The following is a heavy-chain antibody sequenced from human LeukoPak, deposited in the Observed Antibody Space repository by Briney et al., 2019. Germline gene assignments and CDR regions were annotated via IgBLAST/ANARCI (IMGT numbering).Heavy chain of an antibody. J-gene: IGHJ5*02. CDR3: ARGATIFGVVIRSWFDP. CDR1: GGSISSSSYY. V-gene: IGHV4-39*01. D-gene: IGHD3-3*01. CDR2: IYYSGST. Sequence: PSETLSLTCTVSGGSISSSSYYWGSIREPPGKGLEWIGSIYYSGSTYYNPSLKSRVTISVDTSKNQFSLKLSSVTAADTAVYYCARGATIFGVVIRSWFDPWGQGTLVTVSS.